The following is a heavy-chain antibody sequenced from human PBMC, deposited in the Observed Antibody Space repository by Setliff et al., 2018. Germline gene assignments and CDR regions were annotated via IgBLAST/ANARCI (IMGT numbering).Heavy chain of an antibody. Sequence: GASVKVSCKTSGYTFTDFYIQWVRQAPGQGLEWMGWINXXXXXXXXXXXXXGRVXXXRDTSVTTAYMDLTRLTSDDTAVYYCARGGSIYDHVWGSYRFVDSWGQGTLVTVSS. D-gene: IGHD3-16*02. CDR1: GYTFTDFY. CDR3: ARGGSIYDHVWGSYRFVDS. V-gene: IGHV1-2*02. CDR2: INXXXXXX. J-gene: IGHJ4*02.